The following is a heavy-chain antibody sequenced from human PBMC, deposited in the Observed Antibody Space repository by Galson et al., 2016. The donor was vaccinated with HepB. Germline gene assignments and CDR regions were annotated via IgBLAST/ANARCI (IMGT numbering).Heavy chain of an antibody. V-gene: IGHV3-21*01. CDR1: GFTFSTYS. D-gene: IGHD3-16*01. CDR3: ARPPEGDRRYFDL. CDR2: ISITSGYK. Sequence: SLRLSCAVSGFTFSTYSMNWVRQAPGKGLEWVSFISITSGYKYYADSLKGRVTISRDNAKNSLYLQMNSLRAEDTAVYYCARPPEGDRRYFDLWGRGTLVTVSS. J-gene: IGHJ2*01.